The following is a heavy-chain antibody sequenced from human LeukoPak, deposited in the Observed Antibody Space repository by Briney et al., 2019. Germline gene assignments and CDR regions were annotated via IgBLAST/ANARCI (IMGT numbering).Heavy chain of an antibody. V-gene: IGHV3-23*01. Sequence: PGGSLRLSRAASGFTFSSYAMSWVRQAPGKGLEWVSAISGSGGSTYYADSVKGRFTISRDNSKNTLYLQMNGLRAEDTAVYYCAKDPGIAAVHWETDYWGQGTLVTVSS. CDR1: GFTFSSYA. D-gene: IGHD6-13*01. CDR2: ISGSGGST. J-gene: IGHJ4*02. CDR3: AKDPGIAAVHWETDY.